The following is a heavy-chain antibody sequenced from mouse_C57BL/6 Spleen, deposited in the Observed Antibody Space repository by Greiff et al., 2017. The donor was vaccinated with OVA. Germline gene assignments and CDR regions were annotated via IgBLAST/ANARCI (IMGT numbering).Heavy chain of an antibody. Sequence: LQESGPELVKPGASVKISCKASGYAFSSSWMNWVKQRPGKGLEWIGRIYPGDGDTNYNGKFKGKATLTADKSSSTAYMQLSSLTSEDSAVYFCARASAMDYWGQGTSVTVSS. CDR2: IYPGDGDT. CDR1: GYAFSSSW. J-gene: IGHJ4*01. V-gene: IGHV1-82*01. CDR3: ARASAMDY.